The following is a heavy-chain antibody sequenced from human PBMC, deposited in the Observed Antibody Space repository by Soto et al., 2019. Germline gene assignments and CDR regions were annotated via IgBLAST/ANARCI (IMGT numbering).Heavy chain of an antibody. D-gene: IGHD3-10*01. CDR2: VHYYGST. V-gene: IGHV4-39*01. CDR3: ARLPHHMARECYFYI. Sequence: PSETLSLTCSVSGDSISSTNYYWGWIRQPPGKGLEWIGIVHYYGSTYYNPSLNSRLTISVDTSQVSLKLTSVTAADTALYYCARLPHHMARECYFYIWGPGTLVTVSS. CDR1: GDSISSTNYY. J-gene: IGHJ4*02.